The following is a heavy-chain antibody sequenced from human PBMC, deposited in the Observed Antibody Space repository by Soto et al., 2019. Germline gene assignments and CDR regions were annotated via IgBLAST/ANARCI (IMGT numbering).Heavy chain of an antibody. V-gene: IGHV3-30-3*01. CDR2: ISYDGSNK. CDR3: ARDPRVRHIVATIINYFDY. Sequence: GGSLRLSCAASGFTFSSYAMHWVRQAPGKGLEWVAVISYDGSNKYYADSVKGRFTISRDNSKNTLYLQMNSLRAEDTAVYYCARDPRVRHIVATIINYFDYWGQGTLVTVSS. CDR1: GFTFSSYA. J-gene: IGHJ4*02. D-gene: IGHD5-12*01.